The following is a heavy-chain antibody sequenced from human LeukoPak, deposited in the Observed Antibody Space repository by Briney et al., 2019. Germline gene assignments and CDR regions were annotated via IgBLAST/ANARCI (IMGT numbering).Heavy chain of an antibody. D-gene: IGHD3-3*01. V-gene: IGHV4-39*07. CDR3: ARGRSTIFGVVIYDAFDI. Sequence: PSETLSLTCTVSGGPISSNSYYWGWIRQPPGKGLEWIGSIYYSGSTYYNPSLKSRVTISVDTSKNQFSLKLSSVTAADTAVYYCARGRSTIFGVVIYDAFDIWGQGAMVTVSS. CDR2: IYYSGST. J-gene: IGHJ3*02. CDR1: GGPISSNSYY.